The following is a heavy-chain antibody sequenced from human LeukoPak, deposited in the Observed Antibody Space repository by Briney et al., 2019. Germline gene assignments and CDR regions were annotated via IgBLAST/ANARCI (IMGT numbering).Heavy chain of an antibody. CDR3: AAGDRNGWYFDY. CDR1: RFTFSSYA. CDR2: INWNGGST. Sequence: GGSLRLSCEASRFTFSSYAMSWVRQAPGKGLEWVSGINWNGGSTGYADSVKGRFTISRDNAKNSLYLQMNSLRAEDTALYYCAAGDRNGWYFDYWGQGTLVTVSS. D-gene: IGHD6-19*01. V-gene: IGHV3-20*04. J-gene: IGHJ4*02.